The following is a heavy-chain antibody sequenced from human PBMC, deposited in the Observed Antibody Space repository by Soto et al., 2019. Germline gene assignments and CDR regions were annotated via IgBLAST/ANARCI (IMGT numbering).Heavy chain of an antibody. CDR2: IYPGDSDT. J-gene: IGHJ4*02. CDR3: ARTPYSASYYYFDQ. CDR1: GYSFTSYW. D-gene: IGHD1-26*01. Sequence: ESLTISCTASGYSFTSYWIGWVRQMPGKGLEWMGIIYPGDSDTIYSPSFQGQVTISADKSISTAYLQWNSLKASDTAMYYCARTPYSASYYYFDQWGQGTPVTVYS. V-gene: IGHV5-51*01.